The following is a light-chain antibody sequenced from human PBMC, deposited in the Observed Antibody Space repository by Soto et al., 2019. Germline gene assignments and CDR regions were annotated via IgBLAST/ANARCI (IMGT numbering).Light chain of an antibody. V-gene: IGKV1-6*01. Sequence: AIQMTQSPSSLSASVGDRVTITCRASQGIGNDLGWFQQKPGKAPNLLIYAASSLQSGVPSRFSGSGSGTDFSLTISSLQPEDFATYYCLQDHNYPWTFGQGTKVEVK. CDR1: QGIGND. CDR3: LQDHNYPWT. CDR2: AAS. J-gene: IGKJ1*01.